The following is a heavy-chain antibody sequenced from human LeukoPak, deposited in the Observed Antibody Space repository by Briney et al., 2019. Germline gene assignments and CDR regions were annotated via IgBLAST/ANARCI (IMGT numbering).Heavy chain of an antibody. CDR1: GFTFSSYG. CDR3: AKDPGFRMVATTFFDY. CDR2: ISYDGSNK. D-gene: IGHD5-12*01. Sequence: GGSLRLSCAASGFTFSSYGMHWVRQAPGKGLEWAAVISYDGSNKYYADSVKGRFTISRDNSKNTLYLQMNSLRAEDTAVYYCAKDPGFRMVATTFFDYWGQGTLVTVSS. V-gene: IGHV3-30*18. J-gene: IGHJ4*02.